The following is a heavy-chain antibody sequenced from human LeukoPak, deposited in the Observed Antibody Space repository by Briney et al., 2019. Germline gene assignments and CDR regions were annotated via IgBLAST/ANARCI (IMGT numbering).Heavy chain of an antibody. Sequence: AGGCVRLSCAASGFTFSTYWMNWVRQAPGKGPVWVSRIISDGSSTSYADSVKGRFTISRDNAKNTLYLQMNTLRAEDTAVYYCTRERWLDYWGQGTLVSVSS. J-gene: IGHJ4*02. V-gene: IGHV3-74*01. CDR3: TRERWLDY. D-gene: IGHD5-24*01. CDR1: GFTFSTYW. CDR2: IISDGSST.